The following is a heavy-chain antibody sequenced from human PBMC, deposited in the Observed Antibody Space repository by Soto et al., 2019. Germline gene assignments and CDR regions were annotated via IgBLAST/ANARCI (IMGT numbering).Heavy chain of an antibody. CDR3: TRHPPIYDYNPPHEGYYYYYMDV. V-gene: IGHV3-49*03. D-gene: IGHD3-3*01. CDR1: GFTFGDYA. Sequence: GGSLRLSCTASGFTFGDYAMSWFRQAPGKGLEWVGFIRSKAYGGTTEYAASVKGRFTISRDDSKSIAYLQMNSLKTEDTAVYYCTRHPPIYDYNPPHEGYYYYYMDVWGKGTTVTVSS. J-gene: IGHJ6*03. CDR2: IRSKAYGGTT.